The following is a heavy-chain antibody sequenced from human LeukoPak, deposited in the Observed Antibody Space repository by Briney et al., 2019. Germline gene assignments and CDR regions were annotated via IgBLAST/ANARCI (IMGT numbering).Heavy chain of an antibody. V-gene: IGHV1-2*02. CDR2: INPNTGGT. D-gene: IGHD3-16*01. J-gene: IGHJ3*02. Sequence: GASVKVSCKASGYTFTGYFVHWVRQAPGQGLQWMGWINPNTGGTNYAQKFQGRVTMTRDTSITTAYMELSRLRSDDTAVYYCARRRNWGRAFDIWGQGTMVTVSS. CDR3: ARRRNWGRAFDI. CDR1: GYTFTGYF.